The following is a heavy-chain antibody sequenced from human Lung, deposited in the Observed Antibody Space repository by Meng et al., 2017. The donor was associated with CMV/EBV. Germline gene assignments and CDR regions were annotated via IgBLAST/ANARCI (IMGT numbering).Heavy chain of an antibody. Sequence: GESXKISXAASGFTFSSYSLNWVRQAPGKGLEWVSSISSSSSYIYYADSVKGRFTISRDNAKNSLYLQLNSLRAEDTAVYYCARAPEGDGYNIDYWGQGTLVTVSS. CDR3: ARAPEGDGYNIDY. CDR1: GFTFSSYS. J-gene: IGHJ4*02. D-gene: IGHD5-24*01. CDR2: ISSSSSYI. V-gene: IGHV3-21*01.